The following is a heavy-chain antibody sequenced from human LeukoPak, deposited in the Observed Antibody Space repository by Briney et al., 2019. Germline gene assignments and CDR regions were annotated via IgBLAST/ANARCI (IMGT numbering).Heavy chain of an antibody. CDR2: INPNSGGT. V-gene: IGHV1-2*06. CDR3: ARALEFSSEPP. Sequence: ASVNVSCKASGYTFTGYYMHWVRQAPGQGLEWMGRINPNSGGTNYAQEFQGRVTTTRNTSISTAYMELSRLRSDDTAVYCCARALEFSSEPPWGQGTLVTVSS. J-gene: IGHJ5*02. CDR1: GYTFTGYY. D-gene: IGHD6-6*01.